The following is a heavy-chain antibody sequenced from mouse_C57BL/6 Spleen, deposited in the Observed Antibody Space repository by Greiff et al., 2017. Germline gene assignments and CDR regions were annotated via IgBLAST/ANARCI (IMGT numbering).Heavy chain of an antibody. Sequence: VQLQQSGPELVKPGASVKISCKASGYAFSSSWMNWVKQRPGKGLEWIGRIYPGDGDTNYNGKFKGKATLTADKSSSTAYMQLSSLPYEDSAVYFCASGKFYGSSPRAMDYWGQGTSVTVSS. D-gene: IGHD1-1*01. CDR3: ASGKFYGSSPRAMDY. CDR1: GYAFSSSW. J-gene: IGHJ4*01. V-gene: IGHV1-82*01. CDR2: IYPGDGDT.